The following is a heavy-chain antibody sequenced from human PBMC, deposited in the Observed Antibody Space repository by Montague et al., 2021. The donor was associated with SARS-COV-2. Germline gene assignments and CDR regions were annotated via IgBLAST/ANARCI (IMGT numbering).Heavy chain of an antibody. D-gene: IGHD1-1*01. Sequence: SVKVSCKASGYTFTGHYMHWVRQAPGQGLEWMGWIIPNSGGTNYAQMFRGRVTMTRDTSISTFYMELSGLRSDDTAVYFCAREGGEIGTGSYYGLDVWGQGTTVIVSS. CDR1: GYTFTGHY. CDR3: AREGGEIGTGSYYGLDV. V-gene: IGHV1-2*02. J-gene: IGHJ6*02. CDR2: IIPNSGGT.